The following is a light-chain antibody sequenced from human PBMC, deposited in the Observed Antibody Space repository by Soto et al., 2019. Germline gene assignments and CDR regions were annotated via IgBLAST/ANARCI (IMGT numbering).Light chain of an antibody. J-gene: IGKJ5*01. V-gene: IGKV3-11*01. CDR2: DAS. CDR3: QKRSNWPIN. Sequence: EIVLTHSPATLSLSPVERANLSCRASQSVSSYLAWYQQKPGQAPRLLIYDASNRATGIPARFSGSGSGTDFTLTISSLEPEDFAVYYCQKRSNWPINCGQGKRREI. CDR1: QSVSSY.